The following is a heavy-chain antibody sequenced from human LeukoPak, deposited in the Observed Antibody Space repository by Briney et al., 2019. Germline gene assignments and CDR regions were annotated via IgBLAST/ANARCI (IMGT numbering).Heavy chain of an antibody. CDR1: GFTFSSYA. CDR2: ISGSGGDT. J-gene: IGHJ4*02. Sequence: GGSLRLSCAASGFTFSSYAMSWVRQAPGKGLEWVSAISGSGGDTWYADSVRGRFTISRDNSKNTLYMQVNSLRAEDTAVYYCAKDYYDISGSRYDFWGQGTLVTVSS. CDR3: AKDYYDISGSRYDF. D-gene: IGHD3-22*01. V-gene: IGHV3-23*01.